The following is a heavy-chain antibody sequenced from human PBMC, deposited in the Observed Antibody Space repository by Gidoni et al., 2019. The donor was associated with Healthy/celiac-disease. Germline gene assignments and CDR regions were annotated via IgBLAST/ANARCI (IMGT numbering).Heavy chain of an antibody. CDR1: GGTFSSYA. V-gene: IGHV1-69*06. CDR3: ARVRFGYDSSDRAFDI. Sequence: QVQLVQSGAEVKKPGSSVKVSCKASGGTFSSYAISWVRQAPGQGLEWMGGILPIFGTANYAQKFQGRVTITADKSTSTAYMELSSLRSEDTAVYYCARVRFGYDSSDRAFDIWGQGTMVTVSS. CDR2: ILPIFGTA. J-gene: IGHJ3*02. D-gene: IGHD3-22*01.